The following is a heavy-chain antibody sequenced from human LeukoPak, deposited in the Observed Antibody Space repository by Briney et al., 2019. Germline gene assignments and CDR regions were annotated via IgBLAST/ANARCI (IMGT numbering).Heavy chain of an antibody. J-gene: IGHJ6*03. CDR2: INPSGGST. Sequence: GASVKVSCKASGYTFTSYYMHWVRQAPGQGLEWMGIINPSGGSTSYAQKFQGRVTMTRDTSTSTVYVELSSLRSEDTAVYYCARAIFGSNLVDYMDVWGKGTTVTVSS. CDR3: ARAIFGSNLVDYMDV. V-gene: IGHV1-46*01. CDR1: GYTFTSYY. D-gene: IGHD3-3*01.